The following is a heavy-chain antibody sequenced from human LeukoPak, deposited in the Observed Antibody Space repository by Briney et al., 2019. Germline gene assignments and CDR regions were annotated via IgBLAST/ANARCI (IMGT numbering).Heavy chain of an antibody. D-gene: IGHD1-1*01. Sequence: SETLSLTGAVYGGSFSGYYWSWIRQPPGKGLEWIGEINHSGSTNYNPSLKSRVTISVDTSMNQFSLKLSSVTAADTAVYYCARVNINNWHSCDYWGQGTLVTVSS. CDR3: ARVNINNWHSCDY. CDR1: GGSFSGYY. J-gene: IGHJ4*02. CDR2: INHSGST. V-gene: IGHV4-34*01.